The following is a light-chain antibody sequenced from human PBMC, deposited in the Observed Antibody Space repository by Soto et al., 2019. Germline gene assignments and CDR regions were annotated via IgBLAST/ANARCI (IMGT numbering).Light chain of an antibody. Sequence: DIHMTHSPSTLSTSFVDRVTVTCRAIQSISSWLAWYQQKPRQAPKLLIYDASSLESGVPSRFSGSGSGTAFTLTISSLPPDPLGPSHCHQYNRYWTFGQGTKVDIK. CDR2: DAS. CDR3: HQYNRYWT. V-gene: IGKV1-5*01. CDR1: QSISSW. J-gene: IGKJ1*01.